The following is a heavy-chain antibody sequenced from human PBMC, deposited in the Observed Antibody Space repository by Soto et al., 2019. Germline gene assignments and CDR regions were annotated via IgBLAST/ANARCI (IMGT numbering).Heavy chain of an antibody. Sequence: QVQLQESGPGLVKPSQTLSLTCTVSGGSVSSGGYYWSWIRQHPGKGLEWIGYIYYSGSTYYNPPIKSRVTISVDTSKNQFSLKLSSVTAADTAVYYCARSAYGSGISGMDVWGQGTTVTVSS. V-gene: IGHV4-31*03. D-gene: IGHD3-10*01. CDR1: GGSVSSGGYY. CDR3: ARSAYGSGISGMDV. J-gene: IGHJ6*02. CDR2: IYYSGST.